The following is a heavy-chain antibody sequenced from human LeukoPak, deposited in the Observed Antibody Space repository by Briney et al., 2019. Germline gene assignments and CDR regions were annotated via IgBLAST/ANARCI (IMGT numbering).Heavy chain of an antibody. J-gene: IGHJ4*02. CDR2: ISSRCIDT. CDR3: AREGSYGSGSYVAGY. Sequence: GGSLTLSCAASGFTFSYYYMTWIRQAPAKELAWVSCISSRCIDTNYEDSLKDRCTITRDNAKKPLFMQMNSLEADDQAVFFCAREGSYGSGSYVAGYWGQGPLVSVFS. CDR1: GFTFSYYY. V-gene: IGHV3-11*05. D-gene: IGHD3-10*01.